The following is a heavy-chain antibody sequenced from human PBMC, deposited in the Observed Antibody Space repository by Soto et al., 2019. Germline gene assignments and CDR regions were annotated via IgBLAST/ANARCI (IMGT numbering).Heavy chain of an antibody. CDR1: GGSISSGDYY. J-gene: IGHJ4*02. Sequence: PSETLSLTCTVSGGSISSGDYYWSWIRQPPGKGLEWIGYIYYSGSTYYNPSLKSRVTISVDTSKNQFSLKLSSVTAADTAVYYCARDGVDIVATTPGRVGYFDYWGQGTLVTVSS. D-gene: IGHD5-12*01. V-gene: IGHV4-30-4*01. CDR2: IYYSGST. CDR3: ARDGVDIVATTPGRVGYFDY.